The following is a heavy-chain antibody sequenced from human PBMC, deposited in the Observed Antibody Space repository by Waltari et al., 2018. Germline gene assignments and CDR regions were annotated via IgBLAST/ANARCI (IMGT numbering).Heavy chain of an antibody. Sequence: QVQLQQWGAGLLKPSETLSLTCAVYGGSFSGYYWSWIRQPPGKGLEWIGEINHSGSTNYNPSLKSRVTISVDTSKNQFSLKLSSVTAADTAVYYCARTILEWLLPDYWGQGTLVTVSS. CDR3: ARTILEWLLPDY. D-gene: IGHD3-3*01. CDR2: INHSGST. J-gene: IGHJ4*02. V-gene: IGHV4-34*01. CDR1: GGSFSGYY.